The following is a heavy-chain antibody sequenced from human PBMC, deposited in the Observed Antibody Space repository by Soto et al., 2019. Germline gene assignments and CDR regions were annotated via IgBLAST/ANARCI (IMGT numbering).Heavy chain of an antibody. CDR1: GFTFSGYE. Sequence: VGSLRLSGAASGFTFSGYEMNWVRQAPGKGLEWISYISGSGSTIYYADSVKGRFTISRDNAKKSLYLQMNSLRAEDTAVYYCAREVTVFGVIIPTPMDVWGQGTTVTVSS. V-gene: IGHV3-48*03. CDR2: ISGSGSTI. CDR3: AREVTVFGVIIPTPMDV. J-gene: IGHJ6*02. D-gene: IGHD3-3*01.